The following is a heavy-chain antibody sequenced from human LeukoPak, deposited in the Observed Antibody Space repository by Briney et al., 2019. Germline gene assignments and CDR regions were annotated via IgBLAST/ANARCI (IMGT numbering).Heavy chain of an antibody. Sequence: GGSLRLSGAASGFTFNKYWMSWVRQAPGKGLEWVANIKQDGSEKYYVDSVKGRFTISRDNAKNSLYVQMNSLIDEDTAVYYCARDHDYNNNFDYWGQGTLVTVSS. D-gene: IGHD4-11*01. CDR2: IKQDGSEK. CDR1: GFTFNKYW. J-gene: IGHJ4*02. V-gene: IGHV3-7*01. CDR3: ARDHDYNNNFDY.